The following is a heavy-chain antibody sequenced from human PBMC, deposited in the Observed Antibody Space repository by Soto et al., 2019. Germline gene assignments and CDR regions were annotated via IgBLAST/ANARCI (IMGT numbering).Heavy chain of an antibody. Sequence: QLQLQESGPGLVKPSETLSLTCTVSGGSISTSSYYWGWIRQPPGKGLEWIGSIYYSGSTYYNPSLXXRVTISVDTSKNQFSLTLSSVTAADTAVYYCARDYDSSGDYWGQGTLVTVSS. CDR1: GGSISTSSYY. CDR2: IYYSGST. CDR3: ARDYDSSGDY. D-gene: IGHD3-22*01. J-gene: IGHJ4*02. V-gene: IGHV4-39*01.